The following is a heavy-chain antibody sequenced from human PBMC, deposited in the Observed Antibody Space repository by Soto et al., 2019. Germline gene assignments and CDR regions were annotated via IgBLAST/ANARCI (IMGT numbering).Heavy chain of an antibody. CDR1: GGTFSSYA. CDR3: AANPAWDVTPGWFDP. Sequence: QVQLVQSGAEVKKPGSSVKVSCKASGGTFSSYAISWVRQAPGQGLEWMGGIIPIFGTANYAQKFQGRVTITADESXTTAYMELSSLRSEDTAVYYCAANPAWDVTPGWFDPWGQGTLVTVSS. CDR2: IIPIFGTA. D-gene: IGHD1-26*01. J-gene: IGHJ5*02. V-gene: IGHV1-69*12.